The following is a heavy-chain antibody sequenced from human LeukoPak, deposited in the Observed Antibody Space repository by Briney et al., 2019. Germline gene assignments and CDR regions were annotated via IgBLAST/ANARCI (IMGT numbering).Heavy chain of an antibody. CDR2: IYYSGST. Sequence: SETLSLTCTVSGGSISSYYWSWIRQPPGKGLEWIGYIYYSGSTNYNPSLKSRVTISVDTSKNQFSLKLSSVTAADTAVYYCAQYSGWSYYFDYRGQGTLVTVSS. CDR1: GGSISSYY. V-gene: IGHV4-59*01. J-gene: IGHJ4*02. D-gene: IGHD6-19*01. CDR3: AQYSGWSYYFDY.